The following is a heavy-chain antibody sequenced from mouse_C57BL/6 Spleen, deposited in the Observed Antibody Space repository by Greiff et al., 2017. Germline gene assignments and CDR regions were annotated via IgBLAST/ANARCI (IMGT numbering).Heavy chain of an antibody. V-gene: IGHV1-61*01. CDR3: ARGGSSAWFAY. D-gene: IGHD1-1*01. Sequence: VQLQQPGAELVRPGSSVKLSCKASGYTFTSSWMDWVKQRPGQGLEWIGNIYPSDSETHYNQKFKDKATLTVDKASSTAYMQLSSLTSEYSAVYYCARGGSSAWFAYWGQGTLVTVSA. CDR1: GYTFTSSW. CDR2: IYPSDSET. J-gene: IGHJ3*01.